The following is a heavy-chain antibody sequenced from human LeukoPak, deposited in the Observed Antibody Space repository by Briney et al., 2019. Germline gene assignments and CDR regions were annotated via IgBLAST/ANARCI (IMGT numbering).Heavy chain of an antibody. J-gene: IGHJ6*03. Sequence: SETLSLTCTVSGGSISSGGYYWSWIRQPAGKGLEWIGRIYTSGSTNYNPSLKSRVTMSVDTSKNQFSLKLSSVTAADTAVYYCARGGGITVVNPYYYYMDVWGKGTTVTVSS. CDR1: GGSISSGGYY. CDR3: ARGGGITVVNPYYYYMDV. D-gene: IGHD4-23*01. V-gene: IGHV4-61*02. CDR2: IYTSGST.